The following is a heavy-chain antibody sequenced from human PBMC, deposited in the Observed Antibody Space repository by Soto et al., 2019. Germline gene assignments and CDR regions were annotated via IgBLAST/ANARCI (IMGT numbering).Heavy chain of an antibody. CDR1: GGSISSYY. V-gene: IGHV4-59*01. D-gene: IGHD6-6*01. CDR2: IYYSGST. CDR3: AKYSSSYFDY. J-gene: IGHJ4*02. Sequence: SETLSLTCTVSGGSISSYYWSWIRQPPGKGLEWIGYIYYSGSTNYNPSLKSRVTISVDTSKNQFSLKLSSVTAADTAGCYCAKYSSSYFDYWGQGTLVTVSS.